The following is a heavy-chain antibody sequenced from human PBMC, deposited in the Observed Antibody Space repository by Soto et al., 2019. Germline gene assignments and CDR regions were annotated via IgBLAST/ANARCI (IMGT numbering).Heavy chain of an antibody. D-gene: IGHD2-2*01. CDR2: IKQDGSEK. CDR3: ARGRRRSTSCLVY. Sequence: EVQLVESGGGLVQPGGSLRLSCAASGFTFSSYWMSWVRQAPGKGLEWVANIKQDGSEKYYVDSVKGRFTISRDNAKNSLYLQMNSLRAEDTAVYYCARGRRRSTSCLVYWGQGTLVTVSS. CDR1: GFTFSSYW. V-gene: IGHV3-7*03. J-gene: IGHJ4*02.